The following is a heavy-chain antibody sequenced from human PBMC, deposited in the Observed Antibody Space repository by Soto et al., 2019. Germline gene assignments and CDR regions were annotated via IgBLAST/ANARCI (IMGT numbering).Heavy chain of an antibody. D-gene: IGHD5-12*01. CDR1: GGTFSSYT. CDR3: ADNSGYESEFDY. V-gene: IGHV1-69*02. Sequence: SVKVSCKASGGTFSSYTISWVRQAPGQGLEWMGRIIPILGIANYAQKFQGRVTITADKSTSTAYMELSSLRSEDTAVYYCADNSGYESEFDYWGQGTLVTVSS. J-gene: IGHJ4*02. CDR2: IIPILGIA.